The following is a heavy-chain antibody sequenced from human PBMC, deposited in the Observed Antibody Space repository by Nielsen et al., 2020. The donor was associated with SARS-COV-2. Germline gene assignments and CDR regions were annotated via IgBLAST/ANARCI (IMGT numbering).Heavy chain of an antibody. J-gene: IGHJ6*02. Sequence: GEPLKISCAASGFTFGDAIIHWVRQASGKGLEWVGRIRSKTNNYETSYAASVKGRSIISRDESKNMAYLQMNSLKTDDTAVYYCKHYYDMDVWGQGTTVTVSS. V-gene: IGHV3-73*01. CDR1: GFTFGDAI. CDR2: IRSKTNNYET. CDR3: KHYYDMDV.